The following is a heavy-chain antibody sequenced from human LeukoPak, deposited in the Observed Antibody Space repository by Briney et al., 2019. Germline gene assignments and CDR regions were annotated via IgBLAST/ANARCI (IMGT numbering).Heavy chain of an antibody. CDR3: TTDPPDYYDSSGYYYFDY. D-gene: IGHD3-22*01. CDR1: GFTVSSNY. CDR2: IKSKTDVGTT. Sequence: PGGSLRLSCAASGFTVSSNYMSWVRQAPGKGLEWVGRIKSKTDVGTTDYAAPVKGRFTISRDDSKNTLHLQMNSLKTEDTAVYYCTTDPPDYYDSSGYYYFDYWGQGTLVTVSS. V-gene: IGHV3-15*01. J-gene: IGHJ4*02.